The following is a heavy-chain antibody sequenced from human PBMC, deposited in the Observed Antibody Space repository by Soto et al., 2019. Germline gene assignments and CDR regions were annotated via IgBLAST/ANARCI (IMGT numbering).Heavy chain of an antibody. J-gene: IGHJ4*02. CDR1: GGSFSGYY. Sequence: PSETLSLTCAVYGGSFSGYYWTWIRQPPGKGLEWIGEINHSGSTNCNPSLKSRVTISVDTSKNQFSLKLSSVTAADTAVYYCARASKKRGYSYGPDYWGQGTLVT. CDR3: ARASKKRGYSYGPDY. V-gene: IGHV4-34*01. CDR2: INHSGST. D-gene: IGHD5-18*01.